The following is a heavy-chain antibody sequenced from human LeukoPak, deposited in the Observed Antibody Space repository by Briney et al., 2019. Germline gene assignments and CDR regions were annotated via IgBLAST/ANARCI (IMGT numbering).Heavy chain of an antibody. CDR1: GFFFSNYW. J-gene: IGHJ4*02. CDR2: INPSGTAT. D-gene: IGHD6-19*01. Sequence: GGSLRLSCAASGFFFSNYWMTWVRQAPGTGLAFVANINPSGTATYYADPVKGRFTISRDNAKNLVYLQMNSLRADDTAVYHCGRFGYVAGVDLWGQGTLVAVSS. V-gene: IGHV3-7*01. CDR3: GRFGYVAGVDL.